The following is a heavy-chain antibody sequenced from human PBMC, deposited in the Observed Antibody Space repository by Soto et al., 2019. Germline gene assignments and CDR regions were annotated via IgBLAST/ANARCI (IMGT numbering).Heavy chain of an antibody. J-gene: IGHJ4*02. Sequence: QVQLVQSGAEVKKPGASVKVSCKVSGYTLTELSMHWVRQAPGKGLEWMGGFDPEDDGTIYAQKFQGRVTMTEDTSTDTAYMELSSLRSEDTAVYYWATTGSRSGSYYYFDYWGQGTLVTVSS. CDR1: GYTLTELS. V-gene: IGHV1-24*01. D-gene: IGHD1-26*01. CDR3: ATTGSRSGSYYYFDY. CDR2: FDPEDDGT.